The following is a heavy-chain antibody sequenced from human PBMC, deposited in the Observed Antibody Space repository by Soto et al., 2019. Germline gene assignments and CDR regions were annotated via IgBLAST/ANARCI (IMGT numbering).Heavy chain of an antibody. CDR2: TYYRSKWYN. Sequence: SQTLSLTCAISGDSVSSNSAAWNWIRQSPSRGLEWLGRTYYRSKWYNDYAVSVKSRITINPDTSKNQFSLQLNSVTPEDTAVYYXARTGPHDSRGYPLFDYWGQGTLVTVSS. V-gene: IGHV6-1*01. J-gene: IGHJ4*02. CDR3: ARTGPHDSRGYPLFDY. CDR1: GDSVSSNSAA. D-gene: IGHD3-22*01.